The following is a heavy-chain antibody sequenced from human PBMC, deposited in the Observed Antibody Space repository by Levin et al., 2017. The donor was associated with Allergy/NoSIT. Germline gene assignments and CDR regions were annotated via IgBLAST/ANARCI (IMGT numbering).Heavy chain of an antibody. V-gene: IGHV2-70*04. Sequence: SGPTLVKPTQTLTLTCTFSGFSLSTSGIRVSWIRQPPGKALEWLARIDWDDGKFYSTSLKTRLTISKDTSKNQVVLRMTNMDPVDTATYYGARTTVVGQGLFDHWGQGSLVTVSS. CDR3: ARTTVVGQGLFDH. D-gene: IGHD6-19*01. CDR1: GFSLSTSGIR. J-gene: IGHJ4*02. CDR2: IDWDDGK.